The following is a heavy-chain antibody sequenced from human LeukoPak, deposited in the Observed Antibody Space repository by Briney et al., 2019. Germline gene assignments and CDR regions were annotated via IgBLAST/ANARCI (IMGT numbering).Heavy chain of an antibody. CDR1: GGSFSGYY. J-gene: IGHJ4*02. V-gene: IGHV4-34*01. CDR2: INHSGST. Sequence: SETLSLTCAVYGGSFSGYYWSWIRQPPGKGLEWIGEINHSGSTNYNPSLKSRVTISVDTSKNQFSLKLSSVAAADTAVYYCARSRQAPFDYWGQGTLVTVSS. CDR3: ARSRQAPFDY.